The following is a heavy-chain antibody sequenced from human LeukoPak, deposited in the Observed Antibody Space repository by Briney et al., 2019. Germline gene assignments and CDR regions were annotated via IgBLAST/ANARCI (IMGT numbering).Heavy chain of an antibody. CDR3: ARAVRIVAFFDY. J-gene: IGHJ4*02. V-gene: IGHV4-34*01. CDR1: GGSFSGYY. CDR2: INHSGST. D-gene: IGHD1-26*01. Sequence: SETLSLTCAVYGGSFSGYYWSWTRQPPGKGLEWIGEINHSGSTNYNPSLKSRVTISVDTSKNQFSLKLSSVTAADTAVYYCARAVRIVAFFDYWGQGTLVTVSS.